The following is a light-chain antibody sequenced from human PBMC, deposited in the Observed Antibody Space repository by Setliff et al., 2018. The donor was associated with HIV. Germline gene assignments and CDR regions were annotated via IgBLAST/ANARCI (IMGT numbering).Light chain of an antibody. J-gene: IGLJ1*01. CDR2: EVS. CDR1: SRDVGSYNF. CDR3: CSYASTGSFV. Sequence: QSVLTQPASVSGSPGQSITISCAGTSRDVGSYNFVSWHQQHPGKAPKLIIYEVSKWPSGVSNHFSGSKSGNTASLTISGLQTEDEAEYYCCSYASTGSFVFGTGTKVTVL. V-gene: IGLV2-23*02.